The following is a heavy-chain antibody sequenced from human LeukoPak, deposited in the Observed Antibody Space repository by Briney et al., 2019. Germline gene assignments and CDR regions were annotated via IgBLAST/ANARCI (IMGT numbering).Heavy chain of an antibody. CDR3: ARDLTYYDFWSGRNYYYMDV. CDR1: GGSISSYY. Sequence: PSETLSLTCTVSGGSISSYYWSWIRQPPGKGLDWIGYFFYIGSTNYNPSLKSRVTISVDTSKNQFSLKLSSVTAADTAVYYCARDLTYYDFWSGRNYYYMDVWGKGTTVTVSS. D-gene: IGHD3-3*01. CDR2: FFYIGST. J-gene: IGHJ6*03. V-gene: IGHV4-59*01.